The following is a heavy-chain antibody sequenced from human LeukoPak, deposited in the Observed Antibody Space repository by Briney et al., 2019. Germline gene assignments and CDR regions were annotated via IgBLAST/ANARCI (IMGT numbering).Heavy chain of an antibody. D-gene: IGHD3-3*01. CDR1: GGSISSSSYY. CDR2: IYYSGST. Sequence: SETLSLTCTVSGGSISSSSYYWGWIRQPPGKGLEWIGSIYYSGSTYYNPSLKSRVTISVGTSKNQFSLKLSSVTAADTAVYYCARTIGITIFGDDGAFDIWGQGTMVTVSS. CDR3: ARTIGITIFGDDGAFDI. J-gene: IGHJ3*02. V-gene: IGHV4-39*01.